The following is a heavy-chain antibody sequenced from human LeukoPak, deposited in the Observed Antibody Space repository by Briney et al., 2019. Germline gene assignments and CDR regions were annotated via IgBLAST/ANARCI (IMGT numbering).Heavy chain of an antibody. CDR3: ARGEMATILYYYYYMDV. J-gene: IGHJ6*03. CDR2: ISSSSSYI. Sequence: GGSLRLSCAASGFTFSSYSMNWVRQAPGKGLEWVSSISSSSSYIYYADSVKGRFTISRDNAKNSLYLQMNSLRAEDTAVYYCARGEMATILYYYYYMDVWGKGTTVTVSS. V-gene: IGHV3-21*01. D-gene: IGHD5-24*01. CDR1: GFTFSSYS.